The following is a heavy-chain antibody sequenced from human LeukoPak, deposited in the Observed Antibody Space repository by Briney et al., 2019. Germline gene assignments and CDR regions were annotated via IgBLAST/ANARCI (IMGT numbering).Heavy chain of an antibody. CDR1: RGSLSSYY. V-gene: IGHV4-59*08. CDR2: IYHSGST. CDR3: SSHALPAAMRNSYNWFDP. Sequence: SETLSLTCTDSRGSLSSYYWSWVRQPPGKGLECVGYIYHSGSTSSSPSLNSRVTISVDTYKTQFSLKLSSITAADTAVSYCSSHALPAAMRNSYNWFDPWGQGTLVTVSS. J-gene: IGHJ5*01. D-gene: IGHD2-2*01.